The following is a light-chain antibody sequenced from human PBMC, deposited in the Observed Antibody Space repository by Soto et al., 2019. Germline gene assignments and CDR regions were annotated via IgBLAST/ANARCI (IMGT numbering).Light chain of an antibody. CDR2: GAS. CDR1: QSVNGNY. Sequence: EIVLTQSPGTLSLSPGERATLSCRASQSVNGNYLTWYQQKPGQAPRLLIYGASSSATGIPARFRGSGSWTDFNFTISSLEPEYLAVSYCQQYGSSFRYTVGQGTKLEIK. V-gene: IGKV3-20*01. CDR3: QQYGSSFRYT. J-gene: IGKJ2*01.